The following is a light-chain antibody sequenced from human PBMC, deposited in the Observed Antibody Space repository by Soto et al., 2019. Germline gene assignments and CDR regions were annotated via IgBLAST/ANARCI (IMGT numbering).Light chain of an antibody. J-gene: IGKJ1*01. CDR1: LSISDS. Sequence: DIQMTQSPSTLSTSIGDRVTISCRASLSISDSLAWYQQKPGKAPFLLISDASNLERGVPSRFSGSGSGTEFTLTISSMQPDDFATYYCQQYTGYSRTFGQGTKVDIK. CDR2: DAS. V-gene: IGKV1-5*01. CDR3: QQYTGYSRT.